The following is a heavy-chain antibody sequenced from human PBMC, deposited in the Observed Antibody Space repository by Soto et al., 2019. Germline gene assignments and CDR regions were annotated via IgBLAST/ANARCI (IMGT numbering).Heavy chain of an antibody. CDR3: ARDIVSVAYADY. J-gene: IGHJ4*02. CDR1: GFTFSTYS. Sequence: PGGSLRLSCTASGFTFSTYSMIWVRQAPGKGLEWVSSISSSSTFIYYADSVKGRFSISRDNVKNSLYLQMNSLRADDTAVYYCARDIVSVAYADYWGQGTLVTVSS. CDR2: ISSSSTFI. V-gene: IGHV3-21*01. D-gene: IGHD6-19*01.